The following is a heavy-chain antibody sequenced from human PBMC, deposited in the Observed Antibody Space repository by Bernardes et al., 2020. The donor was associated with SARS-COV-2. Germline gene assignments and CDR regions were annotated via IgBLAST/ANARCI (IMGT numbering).Heavy chain of an antibody. D-gene: IGHD6-19*01. V-gene: IGHV3-9*01. CDR3: AGSSGCNDPYYYGMDV. CDR2: ISWNSGSI. J-gene: IGHJ6*02. CDR1: GFSFDDYA. Sequence: GGSLKLSCAASGFSFDDYAMHWVRTAPGKGLEWVSGISWNSGSIGYADSVKGRFTISRDNAKNSLYLQMNSLRAEDTALYYCAGSSGCNDPYYYGMDVWGQGTTVTVSS.